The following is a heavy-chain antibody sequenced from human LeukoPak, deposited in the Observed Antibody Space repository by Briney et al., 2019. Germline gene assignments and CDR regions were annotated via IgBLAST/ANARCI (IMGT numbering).Heavy chain of an antibody. Sequence: SVKVSCKASGGTFINYAINWVRQAPGQGLEWMGGIIPIFGTANYAQKFQGRVTITADKSTSTVYMELNSLKSEDTAVYYCARGWDYDSGGRPTAYVYWGQGTLVTVSS. CDR3: ARGWDYDSGGRPTAYVY. J-gene: IGHJ4*02. CDR1: GGTFINYA. CDR2: IIPIFGTA. V-gene: IGHV1-69*06. D-gene: IGHD3-22*01.